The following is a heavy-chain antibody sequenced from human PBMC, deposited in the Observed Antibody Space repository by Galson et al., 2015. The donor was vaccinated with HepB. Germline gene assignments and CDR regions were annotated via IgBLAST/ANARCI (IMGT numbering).Heavy chain of an antibody. J-gene: IGHJ4*02. CDR2: ISANSGNT. Sequence: SVKVSCKASGYTFTTNGISWVRQAPGQGLEWMGWISANSGNTKYAQNLQGRVTLTRDTSTSTASLELRSLRSDDKSATYCARDRDYRFDYWGQGTLVTVSS. D-gene: IGHD4/OR15-4a*01. V-gene: IGHV1-18*04. CDR1: GYTFTTNG. CDR3: ARDRDYRFDY.